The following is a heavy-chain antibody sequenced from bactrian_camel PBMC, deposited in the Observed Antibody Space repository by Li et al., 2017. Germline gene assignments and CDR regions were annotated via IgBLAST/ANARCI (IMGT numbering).Heavy chain of an antibody. CDR3: AVLSQFNHCRGVLVGIWQQYAS. J-gene: IGHJ4*01. V-gene: IGHV3S1*01. CDR2: INGFGST. CDR1: GYRYSTYC. Sequence: HVQLVESGGGSVQAGGSLTLSCAVLGYRYSTYCMGWFRQAPGGEREGVAAINGFGSTYYADSVMGRFTISEDKTTNTMSLQMNDLKSMDTAMYYCAVLSQFNHCRGVLVGIWQQYASWGQGTQVTVS. D-gene: IGHD5*01.